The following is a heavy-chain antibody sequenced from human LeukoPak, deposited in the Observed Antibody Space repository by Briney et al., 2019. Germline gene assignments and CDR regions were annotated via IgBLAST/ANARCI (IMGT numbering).Heavy chain of an antibody. CDR2: INPSGGST. CDR3: ARDEVLEVETTGFAFDI. Sequence: GASVKVSCKASGYTFTSYYMHWVRQAPGQGLEWMGIINPSGGSTSYAQKFQGRVTMTRDMSTSTVYMELSSLRSEDTAVYYCARDEVLEVETTGFAFDIWGQGTMVTVSS. CDR1: GYTFTSYY. V-gene: IGHV1-46*01. J-gene: IGHJ3*02. D-gene: IGHD4-17*01.